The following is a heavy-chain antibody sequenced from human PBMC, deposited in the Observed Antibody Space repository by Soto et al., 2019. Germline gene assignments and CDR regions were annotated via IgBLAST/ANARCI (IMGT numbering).Heavy chain of an antibody. CDR1: GFMFSNYA. J-gene: IGHJ4*02. D-gene: IGHD3-22*01. CDR2: IGGRATSA. CDR3: AKSRYSDSSGDYYDF. V-gene: IGHV3-23*01. Sequence: EVQLLESGGGLVQPGGSLRLSCAASGFMFSNYAMSWVRQAPGKGLEWVSGIGGRATSAYYADSVKGRFAISRDNSYNTLFLQLNSLRAEDTAVYYCAKSRYSDSSGDYYDFWGQGTLVTVSS.